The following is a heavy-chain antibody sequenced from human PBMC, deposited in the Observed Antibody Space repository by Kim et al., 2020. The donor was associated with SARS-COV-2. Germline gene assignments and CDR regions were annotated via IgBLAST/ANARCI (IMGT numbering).Heavy chain of an antibody. Sequence: GGSLRLSCAASGFAFGDYAMSWVRRAPGKGLEWVSALSGSIPDATYADSVRGRFTISRDNSKNTLFLQMDSLRVDDTAVYYCAKDLLYVPGRGYFDFWGQGIVVAVSS. D-gene: IGHD3-10*01. V-gene: IGHV3-23*01. CDR1: GFAFGDYA. CDR3: AKDLLYVPGRGYFDF. CDR2: LSGSIPDA. J-gene: IGHJ4*02.